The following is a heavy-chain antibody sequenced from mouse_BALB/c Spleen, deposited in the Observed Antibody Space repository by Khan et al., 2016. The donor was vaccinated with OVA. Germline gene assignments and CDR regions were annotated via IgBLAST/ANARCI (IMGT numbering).Heavy chain of an antibody. CDR2: IWGGGGT. J-gene: IGHJ4*01. Sequence: VQLQQSGPGLVAPSQSLSITCTVSGFSLSRYNIHWVRQPPGKGLEWLGMIWGGGGTDYNSTLKSRMSISKDNSKSQVFLKMNSLQTVDTAMYYCARAYYRYDCYYAMDYWGQGTSVTVSS. V-gene: IGHV2-6-4*01. D-gene: IGHD2-14*01. CDR3: ARAYYRYDCYYAMDY. CDR1: GFSLSRYN.